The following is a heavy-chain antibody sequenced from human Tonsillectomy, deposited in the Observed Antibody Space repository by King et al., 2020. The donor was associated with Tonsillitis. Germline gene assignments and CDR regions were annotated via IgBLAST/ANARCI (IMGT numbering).Heavy chain of an antibody. CDR1: GGSISSSDHY. CDR3: ARSVSGSFDY. J-gene: IGHJ4*02. D-gene: IGHD1-26*01. V-gene: IGHV4-39*01. Sequence: QLQESGPGVVKPSETLSLTCTVSGGSISSSDHYWAWILQPPGKGLEWIGYMYYSGSIFYNPSLKSRITISVGTSENRFSLKLSSVTAADTAVYFCARSVSGSFDYWGQGALVTVSS. CDR2: MYYSGSI.